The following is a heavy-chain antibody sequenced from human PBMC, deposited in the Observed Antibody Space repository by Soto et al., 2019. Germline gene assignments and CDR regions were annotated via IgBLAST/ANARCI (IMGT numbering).Heavy chain of an antibody. V-gene: IGHV1-24*01. D-gene: IGHD6-13*01. Sequence: ASVKVSCKVSGYTLTELSMHWVRQAPGKGLEWMGGFDPEDGETIYAQKIQGRVTMTEDTSTDTAYMKLSSLRSEDTAVYYCATEVRAAVLAFILDYWGQGTLVTVSS. CDR1: GYTLTELS. CDR2: FDPEDGET. J-gene: IGHJ4*02. CDR3: ATEVRAAVLAFILDY.